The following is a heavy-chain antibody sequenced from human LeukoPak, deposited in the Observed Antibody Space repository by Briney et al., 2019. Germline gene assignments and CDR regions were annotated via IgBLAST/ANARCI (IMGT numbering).Heavy chain of an antibody. CDR3: ARDVIVVVPAALNWFDP. D-gene: IGHD2-2*01. J-gene: IGHJ5*02. V-gene: IGHV1-69*13. CDR1: GGTFSSYA. Sequence: SVKVSCKASGGTFSSYAISWVRQAPGQGLEWMGGIIPIFGTANYAQKFQGRVTITADESTSTAYMELSSLRSEDTAVYYCARDVIVVVPAALNWFDPWGQGTLVTVTS. CDR2: IIPIFGTA.